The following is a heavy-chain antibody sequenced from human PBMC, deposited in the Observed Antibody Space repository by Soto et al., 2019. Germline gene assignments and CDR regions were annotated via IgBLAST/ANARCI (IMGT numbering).Heavy chain of an antibody. J-gene: IGHJ4*02. CDR2: IDWDDDK. Sequence: SGPTLVNPTQTLTLTCTFSGFSLSTSGMCVSWIRQPPGKALEWLALIDWDDDKYYSTSLKTRLTISKDTSKNQVVLTMTNMDPVDTATYYCSRIRYRSSWYYFDYRGQGTLVTVSS. CDR1: GFSLSTSGMC. CDR3: SRIRYRSSWYYFDY. V-gene: IGHV2-70*01. D-gene: IGHD6-13*01.